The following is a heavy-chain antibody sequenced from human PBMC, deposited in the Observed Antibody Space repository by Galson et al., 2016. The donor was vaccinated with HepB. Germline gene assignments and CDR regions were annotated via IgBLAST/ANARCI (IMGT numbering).Heavy chain of an antibody. CDR1: RFRIRDHW. Sequence: SLRLSCAGSRFRIRDHWMSWVRQAPGKGLEWVANIKPDGSEKGYVDSVRGRFTVSRDNVKNSLYLQMNNLRAEDMAVYYCAKDGGWYRLDPWGQGTLVIVAS. D-gene: IGHD3-16*02. V-gene: IGHV3-7*01. CDR2: IKPDGSEK. J-gene: IGHJ4*02. CDR3: AKDGGWYRLDP.